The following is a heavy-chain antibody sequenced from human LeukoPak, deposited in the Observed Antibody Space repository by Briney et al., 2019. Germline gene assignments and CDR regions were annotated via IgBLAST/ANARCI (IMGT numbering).Heavy chain of an antibody. CDR3: ARVPDRSGYFYYFDY. Sequence: GESLKISCKGSGNSFTNYWIGWMRQMPGKGLEWMGIIHPGDSDTRYSPSFQGQVTISADKSVSTAYLQWSSLKASDTAMYYCARVPDRSGYFYYFDYWGQGTLVTVPS. J-gene: IGHJ4*02. V-gene: IGHV5-51*01. D-gene: IGHD3-22*01. CDR2: IHPGDSDT. CDR1: GNSFTNYW.